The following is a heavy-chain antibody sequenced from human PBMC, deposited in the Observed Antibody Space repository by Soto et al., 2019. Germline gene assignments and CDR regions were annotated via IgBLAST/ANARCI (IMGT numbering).Heavy chain of an antibody. Sequence: PSETLSLTWTVSGGSLSSYYWSWIRQPPGKGLEWIGYIYYSGSTNYNPSLKSRVTISVDTSKNQFSLKLSSVTAADTAVYYCAREAYYYDSSGYPFDYWGQGTLVTVSS. CDR3: AREAYYYDSSGYPFDY. V-gene: IGHV4-59*01. CDR2: IYYSGST. J-gene: IGHJ4*02. D-gene: IGHD3-22*01. CDR1: GGSLSSYY.